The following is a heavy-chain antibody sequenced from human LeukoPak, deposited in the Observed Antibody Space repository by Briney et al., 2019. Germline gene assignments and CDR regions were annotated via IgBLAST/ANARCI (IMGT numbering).Heavy chain of an antibody. CDR2: IGTAGDT. D-gene: IGHD5-12*01. CDR1: GFTFSSYD. CDR3: ARDHPLATVSGMDV. V-gene: IGHV3-13*01. J-gene: IGHJ6*02. Sequence: GGSLRLSCAASGFTFSSYDMHWVRQATGKGLEWVSAIGTAGDTYYPGSVKGRLTISRENAKNSLYLQMNSLRAEDTAVYYCARDHPLATVSGMDVWGQGTTVTVSS.